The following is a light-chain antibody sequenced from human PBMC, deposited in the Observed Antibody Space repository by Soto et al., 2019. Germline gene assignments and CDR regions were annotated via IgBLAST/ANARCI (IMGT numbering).Light chain of an antibody. J-gene: IGKJ2*01. CDR1: QTISTY. V-gene: IGKV1-39*01. CDR3: QQSDSTPYT. Sequence: DIQMTQPPSSLSASVGVRVTITCRASQTISTYLNWYQQKPGKAPRLLIYDASSLLSGVPSRFSGSGSGTDFTLTIASQQPEDFSTYCCQQSDSTPYTFGQGTK. CDR2: DAS.